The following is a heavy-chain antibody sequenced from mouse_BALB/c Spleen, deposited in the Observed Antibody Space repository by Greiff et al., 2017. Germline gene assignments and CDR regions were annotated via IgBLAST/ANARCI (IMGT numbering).Heavy chain of an antibody. CDR3: ARSYGSRGDYAMDY. D-gene: IGHD1-1*01. CDR1: GFTFSDYY. V-gene: IGHV5-4*02. CDR2: ISDGGSYT. Sequence: EVHLVESGGGLVKPGGSLKLSCAASGFTFSDYYMYWVRQTPEKRLEWVATISDGGSYTYYPDSVKGRFTISRDNAKNNLYLQMSSLKSEDTAMYYCARSYGSRGDYAMDYWGQGTSVTVSS. J-gene: IGHJ4*01.